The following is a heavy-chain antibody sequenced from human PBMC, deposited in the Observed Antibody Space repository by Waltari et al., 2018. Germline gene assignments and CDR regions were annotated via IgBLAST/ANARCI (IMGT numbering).Heavy chain of an antibody. J-gene: IGHJ3*02. CDR1: GFTLGEYA. Sequence: EVQLVESGGGLVQPGRSLRLSCTASGFTLGEYALGWVRPVPGTGLQWVGFVRMETYGGTAVYATSVKGRITISRDDSKNIAYLQMDSLKIDDTAVYYCARLAYFDIWSEADVFDIWGQGTMVTVSS. CDR3: ARLAYFDIWSEADVFDI. D-gene: IGHD3-3*01. V-gene: IGHV3-49*04. CDR2: VRMETYGGTA.